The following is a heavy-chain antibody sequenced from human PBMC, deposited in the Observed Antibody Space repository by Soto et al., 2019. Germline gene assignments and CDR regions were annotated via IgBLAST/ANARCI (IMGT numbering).Heavy chain of an antibody. V-gene: IGHV1-3*01. CDR2: INASNGNT. CDR3: ARDLPPIDY. CDR1: GYTFTGYY. J-gene: IGHJ4*02. Sequence: GASVKVSCKASGYTFTGYYMHWVRQAPGQRLEWMGWINASNGNTKYSQKFQGRVTITRDTSASTAYMELSSLRSEDTAVYYCARDLPPIDYRGQGTLVTVSS.